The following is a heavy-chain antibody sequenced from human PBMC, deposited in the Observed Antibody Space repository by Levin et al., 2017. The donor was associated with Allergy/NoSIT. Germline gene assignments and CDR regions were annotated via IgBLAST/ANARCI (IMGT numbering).Heavy chain of an antibody. Sequence: GGSLRLSCAASGFTFSNYWMHWVRQAPGKGLVWVSRINSDGITTTYADSVKGRFTISRDNAKNTLYLQMNSLRAEATAIYYCARDPSIEIAVAGQDYWGQGILVTVSS. D-gene: IGHD6-19*01. V-gene: IGHV3-74*01. CDR1: GFTFSNYW. CDR3: ARDPSIEIAVAGQDY. CDR2: INSDGITT. J-gene: IGHJ4*02.